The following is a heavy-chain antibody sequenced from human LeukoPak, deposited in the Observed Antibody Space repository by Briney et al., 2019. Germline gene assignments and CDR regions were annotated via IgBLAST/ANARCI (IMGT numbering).Heavy chain of an antibody. CDR1: GFTFSSYW. CDR3: ARENHGSFDY. J-gene: IGHJ4*02. D-gene: IGHD1-14*01. V-gene: IGHV3-74*01. Sequence: GGSLRLSCAASGFTFSSYWMHWVRQAPGKGLVWVSRINSDGSNTIYPDSVKGRFTISRDNAKNTLYLQMNSLRADDTAVYYCARENHGSFDYWGQGSLVTVSS. CDR2: INSDGSNT.